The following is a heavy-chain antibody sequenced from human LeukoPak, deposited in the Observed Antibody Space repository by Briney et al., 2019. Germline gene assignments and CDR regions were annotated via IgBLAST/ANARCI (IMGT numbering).Heavy chain of an antibody. D-gene: IGHD3/OR15-3a*01. J-gene: IGHJ1*01. CDR3: VQTTDWPGCHY. Sequence: PSETLSLTCTTSGVSINRFYWSWVRQPPGKGLEWIGNIYSGVPTYFNPSLKSRVTISVDTSKNQFSLNLTSVTAADTAMYYCVQTTDWPGCHYWGQGILVTVSS. V-gene: IGHV4-4*09. CDR1: GVSINRFY. CDR2: IYSGVPT.